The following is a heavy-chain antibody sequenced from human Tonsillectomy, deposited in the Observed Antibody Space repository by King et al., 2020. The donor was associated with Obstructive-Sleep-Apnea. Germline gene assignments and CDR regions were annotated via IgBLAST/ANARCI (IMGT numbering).Heavy chain of an antibody. CDR3: ARVFTRYYDSSGYSNWFDP. CDR1: GGSISSSSYY. Sequence: QLQESGPGLVKPSETLSLTCTVSGGSISSSSYYWGWIRQPPGKGLEWIGSIYYSGSTYYNPSLKSRVNISLDTSKNQFSLKLSSVTAADTAVYYCARVFTRYYDSSGYSNWFDPWGQGTLVTVSS. J-gene: IGHJ5*02. V-gene: IGHV4-39*07. D-gene: IGHD3-22*01. CDR2: IYYSGST.